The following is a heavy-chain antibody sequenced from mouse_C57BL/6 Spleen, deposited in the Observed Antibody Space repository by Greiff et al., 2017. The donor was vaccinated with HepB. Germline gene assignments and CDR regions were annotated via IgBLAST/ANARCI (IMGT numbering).Heavy chain of an antibody. CDR2: IYPGDGDT. CDR1: GYAFSSYW. D-gene: IGHD3-3*01. J-gene: IGHJ2*01. Sequence: VKVVESGAELVKPGASVKISCKASGYAFSSYWMNWVKQRPGKGLEWIGQIYPGDGDTNYNGKFKGKATLTADKSSSTAYMQLSSLTSEDSAVYFCARGPGRDFEYWGQGTTLTVSS. V-gene: IGHV1-80*01. CDR3: ARGPGRDFEY.